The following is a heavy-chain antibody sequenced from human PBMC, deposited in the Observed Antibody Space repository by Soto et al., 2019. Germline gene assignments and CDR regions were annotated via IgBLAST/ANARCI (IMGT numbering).Heavy chain of an antibody. CDR2: MNPGSGDT. CDR1: GYTFTNND. V-gene: IGHV1-8*01. Sequence: GASVKVSCKAPGYTFTNNDVTWVRQATGQGLEWMGWMNPGSGDTGYAQKFQGRVTMTRNISIATAYMELSSLRSEDTAIYYCARMASFGSLNWFDPWGQGTLVTVSS. CDR3: ARMASFGSLNWFDP. J-gene: IGHJ5*02. D-gene: IGHD5-18*01.